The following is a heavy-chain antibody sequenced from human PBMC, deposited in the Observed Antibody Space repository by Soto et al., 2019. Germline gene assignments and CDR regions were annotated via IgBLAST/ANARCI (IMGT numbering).Heavy chain of an antibody. CDR2: IIPIFGTA. CDR1: GGTFSSYA. J-gene: IGHJ3*02. CDR3: ARDVGYSYGYRRGVDAFDI. D-gene: IGHD5-18*01. V-gene: IGHV1-69*13. Sequence: ASVKVSCKASGGTFSSYAISWVRQAPGQGLDWMGGIIPIFGTANYAQKFQGRVTITADESTSTAYMELSSLRSEDTAVYYCARDVGYSYGYRRGVDAFDIWGQGTMVTVSS.